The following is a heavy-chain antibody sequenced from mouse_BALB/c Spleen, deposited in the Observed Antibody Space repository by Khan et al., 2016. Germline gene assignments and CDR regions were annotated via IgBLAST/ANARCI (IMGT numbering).Heavy chain of an antibody. CDR1: GFNFSSYT. V-gene: IGHV5-6-4*01. D-gene: IGHD3-1*01. J-gene: IGHJ3*01. CDR3: ARDGSGGFAY. Sequence: EVELVESGGGLVKPGGSLKLSCAASGFNFSSYTMSWVRQTPEKRLEWVATISSGGSYTYYPDNMKGRFTISRDNAKNTLYLQMSSLKSEDTAMYCCARDGSGGFAYWGQGTLVTVSA. CDR2: ISSGGSYT.